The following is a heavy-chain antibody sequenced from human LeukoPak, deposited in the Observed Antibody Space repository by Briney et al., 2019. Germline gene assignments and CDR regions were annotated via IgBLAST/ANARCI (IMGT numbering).Heavy chain of an antibody. CDR2: INHSGST. Sequence: ASETLSLTCTVSGGSISSYYWSWIRQPPGKGLEWIGEINHSGSTNYNPSLKSRVTISVDTSKNQFSLKLSSVTAADTAVYYCARAPRGYCSSTSCPFDYWGQGTLVTVSS. V-gene: IGHV4-34*01. J-gene: IGHJ4*02. CDR3: ARAPRGYCSSTSCPFDY. D-gene: IGHD2-2*01. CDR1: GGSISSYY.